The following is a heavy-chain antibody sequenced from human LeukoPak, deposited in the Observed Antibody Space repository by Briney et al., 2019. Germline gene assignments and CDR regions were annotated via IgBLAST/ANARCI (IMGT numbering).Heavy chain of an antibody. D-gene: IGHD3-10*01. V-gene: IGHV4-59*01. CDR3: ARVLMVRGVIPNYYYGMDV. Sequence: PSETLSLTCTVSGGSISSYYWSWIRQPPGKGLEWIGYIYYSGSTNYNPSLKSRVTISVDTSKNQFSLKLSSVTAADTAVYYCARVLMVRGVIPNYYYGMDVWGQGTTVTVSS. CDR2: IYYSGST. CDR1: GGSISSYY. J-gene: IGHJ6*02.